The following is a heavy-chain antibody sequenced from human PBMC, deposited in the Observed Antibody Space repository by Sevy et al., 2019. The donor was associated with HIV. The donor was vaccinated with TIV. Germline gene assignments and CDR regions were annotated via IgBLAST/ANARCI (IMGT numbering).Heavy chain of an antibody. V-gene: IGHV4-34*01. CDR3: ARVSYDFWSAGGYYYGMDV. CDR2: INHSGST. D-gene: IGHD3-3*01. CDR1: GGSFSGYY. Sequence: SETLSLTCAVYGGSFSGYYWSWLRQPPGKGLEWIGEINHSGSTNYNPSLKSRVTISVDTSKNQFSLKLSSVTAADTAVYYCARVSYDFWSAGGYYYGMDVWGQGTTVTVSS. J-gene: IGHJ6*02.